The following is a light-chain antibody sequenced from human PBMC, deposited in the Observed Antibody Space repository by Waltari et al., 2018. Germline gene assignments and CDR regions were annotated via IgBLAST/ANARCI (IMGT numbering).Light chain of an antibody. V-gene: IGLV2-8*01. CDR1: SSDVGGYNY. J-gene: IGLJ3*02. CDR2: EVS. CDR3: SSYAGSKFWV. Sequence: LPQPPSASGSPGQSVTISCTGTSSDVGGYNYVSWFQQRPGKAPRVMIYEVSKRPSGVPDRFSGSKSGNTASLIVSGLQAEDEADYYCSSYAGSKFWVFGGGTKLTVL.